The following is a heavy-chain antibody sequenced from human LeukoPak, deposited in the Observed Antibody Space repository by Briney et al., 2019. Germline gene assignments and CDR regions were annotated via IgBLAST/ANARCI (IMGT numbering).Heavy chain of an antibody. D-gene: IGHD2-15*01. CDR3: VRALSGTDDY. CDR1: GFTFSSYS. Sequence: GGSLRLSCAASGFTFSSYSMNWVRQAPGKGLMWISRISSDGITTTYADSVRGRFTISRDNAKNTLYLQMNSLRADDTAVYYCVRALSGTDDYWGQGTLVTVSS. J-gene: IGHJ4*02. V-gene: IGHV3-74*01. CDR2: ISSDGITT.